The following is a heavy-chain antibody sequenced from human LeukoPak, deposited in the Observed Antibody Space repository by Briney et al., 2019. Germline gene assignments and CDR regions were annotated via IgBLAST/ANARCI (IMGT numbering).Heavy chain of an antibody. J-gene: IGHJ3*02. D-gene: IGHD4-23*01. CDR1: GFTVSSNY. V-gene: IGHV3-53*01. CDR2: IYSGGST. CDR3: AREDMTTVVSYVLDI. Sequence: GGSLRLSCAASGFTVSSNYMSWVRQAPGKGLEWVSVIYSGGSTYYADSVKGRFTISRDNSKNTLYLQMNSLRAEDTAVYYCAREDMTTVVSYVLDIWGQGTMVTVSS.